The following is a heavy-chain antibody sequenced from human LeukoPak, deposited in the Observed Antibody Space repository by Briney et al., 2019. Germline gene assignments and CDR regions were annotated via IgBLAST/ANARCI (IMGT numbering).Heavy chain of an antibody. D-gene: IGHD6-19*01. J-gene: IGHJ5*02. V-gene: IGHV4-39*06. CDR2: IYYSGST. CDR1: GGSTSSSSYY. CDR3: AARRGPIAVAAIYWFDP. Sequence: SETVSLPCTVSGGSTSSSSYYWGWIRQPPGKGLEWIGSIYYSGSTYYNPSLKSRVTISVDTSKNQFPLKLSSVTAADTAVYYCAARRGPIAVAAIYWFDPWGQGTLVTVSS.